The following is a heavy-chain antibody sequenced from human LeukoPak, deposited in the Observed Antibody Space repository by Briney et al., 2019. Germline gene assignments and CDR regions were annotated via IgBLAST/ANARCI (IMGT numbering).Heavy chain of an antibody. CDR1: GGSISSYY. CDR3: ARRSSSWYFDY. D-gene: IGHD6-13*01. CDR2: IYYSGST. Sequence: SETLSLTCTVSGGSISSYYWSWIRQPPGEGLEWIGYIYYSGSTNYNPSLKSRVTISVDTSKNQFSLKLSSVTAADTAVYYCARRSSSWYFDYWGQGTLVTVSS. J-gene: IGHJ4*02. V-gene: IGHV4-59*01.